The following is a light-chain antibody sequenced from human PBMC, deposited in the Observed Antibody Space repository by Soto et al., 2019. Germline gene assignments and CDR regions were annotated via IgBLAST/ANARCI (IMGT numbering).Light chain of an antibody. J-gene: IGKJ1*01. CDR3: QQYDTSPT. V-gene: IGKV3-20*01. Sequence: EIVLTQSPGTLSLSAGERATLSCRASQSLSSNYLAWYQQKRGQAPTVLIYGASSRATGIPDGFSGSGSGADFTLTISRLEAEDFAVYYCQQYDTSPTFGQGTKVEIK. CDR2: GAS. CDR1: QSLSSNY.